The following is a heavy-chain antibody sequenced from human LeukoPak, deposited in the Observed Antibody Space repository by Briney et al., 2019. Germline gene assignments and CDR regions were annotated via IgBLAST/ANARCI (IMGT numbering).Heavy chain of an antibody. Sequence: SETLSLTCAVYGGSFSGYYWSWIRQPPGKGLEWIGYIYYSGSTNYNPSLKSRVTISVDTSKNQFSLKLSSVTAADTAVYYCARGRAAAGDFDYWGQGTLVTVSS. V-gene: IGHV4-59*01. CDR1: GGSFSGYY. CDR2: IYYSGST. D-gene: IGHD6-13*01. J-gene: IGHJ4*02. CDR3: ARGRAAAGDFDY.